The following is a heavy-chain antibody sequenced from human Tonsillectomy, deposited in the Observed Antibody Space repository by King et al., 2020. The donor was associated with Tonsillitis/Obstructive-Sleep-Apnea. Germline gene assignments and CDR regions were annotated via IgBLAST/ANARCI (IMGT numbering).Heavy chain of an antibody. CDR2: ISHSGST. D-gene: IGHD2-15*01. V-gene: IGHV4-34*01. J-gene: IGHJ6*03. CDR1: GGSFSGYF. CDR3: ARAIIVVTTDYYMDV. Sequence: VQLTQWGAGLLKPSETLSLPCAVYGGSFSGYFWTWLRQPTGKGLEWIGEISHSGSTNYNPSLKSRVTISLDTSKNQFSLKLTSVTAADTAVYYCARAIIVVTTDYYMDVSGKGTTVTVSS.